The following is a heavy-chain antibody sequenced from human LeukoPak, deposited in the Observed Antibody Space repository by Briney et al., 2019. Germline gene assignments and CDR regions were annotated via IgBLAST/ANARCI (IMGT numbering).Heavy chain of an antibody. Sequence: GGSLRLSCAASGFTFSTYWMHWVRHAPGKGLVWVSRINGDGCSTSYGVSVEGRFTISRDNAKNTLYLQMNGLRVEDTAVYYCARALGDIRGQGTLVTVSS. J-gene: IGHJ4*02. CDR3: ARALGDI. CDR2: INGDGCST. V-gene: IGHV3-74*01. CDR1: GFTFSTYW.